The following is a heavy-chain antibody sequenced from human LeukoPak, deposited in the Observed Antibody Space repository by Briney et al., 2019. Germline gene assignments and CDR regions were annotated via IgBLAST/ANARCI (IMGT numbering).Heavy chain of an antibody. J-gene: IGHJ6*03. Sequence: SSETLSLTCAVYGGSFSGYYWSWIRQPPGKGLEWIGEINHSGSTNYNPSLKSRVTISVDTSKNQFSLKLSSVTAADTAVYYCARVSGRIVGGYYYYYYMDVWGKGTTVTISS. CDR2: INHSGST. D-gene: IGHD1-26*01. CDR3: ARVSGRIVGGYYYYYYMDV. CDR1: GGSFSGYY. V-gene: IGHV4-34*01.